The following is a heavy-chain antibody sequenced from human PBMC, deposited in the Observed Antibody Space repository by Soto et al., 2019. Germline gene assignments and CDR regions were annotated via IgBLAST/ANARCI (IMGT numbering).Heavy chain of an antibody. CDR1: GYSFTSYW. D-gene: IGHD1-26*01. Sequence: GESPKISCKGSGYSFTSYWIGWVRQMPGKGLEWMGIIYPGDSDTRYSPSFQGQVTISADKSISTAYLQWSSLKASDTAMYYCARHRAALGGNSPFDYWGQGTLVTVSS. CDR2: IYPGDSDT. J-gene: IGHJ4*02. V-gene: IGHV5-51*01. CDR3: ARHRAALGGNSPFDY.